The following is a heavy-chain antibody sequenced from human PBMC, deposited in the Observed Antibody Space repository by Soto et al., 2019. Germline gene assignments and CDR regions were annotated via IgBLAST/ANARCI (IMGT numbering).Heavy chain of an antibody. V-gene: IGHV3-21*02. CDR1: GFTFTNHN. CDR2: ISSSSSFR. Sequence: EVQLVESGGGLVKPGGSLRLSCAASGFTFTNHNMNWVRQAPGKGLEWVSSISSSSSFRNYADSVKGRFSISRHNDKNVVYLQMDSLRAEDTAVYYCARDPPLSVLVVVATDDFWGQGPLVTVSS. CDR3: ARDPPLSVLVVVATDDF. D-gene: IGHD2-21*01. J-gene: IGHJ4*02.